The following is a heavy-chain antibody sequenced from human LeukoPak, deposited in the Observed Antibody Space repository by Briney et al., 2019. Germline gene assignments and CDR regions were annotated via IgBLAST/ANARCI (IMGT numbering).Heavy chain of an antibody. CDR1: GFTFSSYW. CDR2: IKQDGSEK. D-gene: IGHD4-23*01. V-gene: IGHV3-7*01. J-gene: IGHJ3*02. CDR3: ARTSTVARGDDAFDI. Sequence: GGSLRLSCAASGFTFSSYWMSWVRQAPGKGLEWVANIKQDGSEKYYVDSVKGRFTISRDNAKNSLYLQMNSLRAEDTAVYYCARTSTVARGDDAFDIWGQGTMVTVSS.